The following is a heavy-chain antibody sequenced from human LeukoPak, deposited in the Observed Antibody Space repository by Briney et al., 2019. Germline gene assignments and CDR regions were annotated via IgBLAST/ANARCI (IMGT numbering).Heavy chain of an antibody. CDR1: GFTFSRYE. J-gene: IGHJ4*02. Sequence: GGSLRLSCAASGFTFSRYEMNWVRQAPGKGLEWVSYISSSGSTIYYADSVKGRFTISRDTAKNSLYLQINSLRAEDTGVYYCARGDSSGYYFPDYWGQGTLVTVFS. D-gene: IGHD3-22*01. CDR2: ISSSGSTI. CDR3: ARGDSSGYYFPDY. V-gene: IGHV3-48*03.